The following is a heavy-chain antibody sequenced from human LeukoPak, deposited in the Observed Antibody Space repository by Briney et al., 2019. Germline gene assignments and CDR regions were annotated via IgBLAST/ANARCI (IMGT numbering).Heavy chain of an antibody. D-gene: IGHD2-2*01. CDR2: IDPIDAYT. CDR1: GYSFTSYW. J-gene: IGHJ4*02. CDR3: ARHADCSSTSCYVDFDY. V-gene: IGHV5-10-1*01. Sequence: GESLKISCKGSGYSFTSYWISWVRQMPGKGLEWMGRIDPIDAYTNYSPSFQGHVTISADKSISTASLQWSSLKASDTAMYYCARHADCSSTSCYVDFDYWGQGTLVTVSS.